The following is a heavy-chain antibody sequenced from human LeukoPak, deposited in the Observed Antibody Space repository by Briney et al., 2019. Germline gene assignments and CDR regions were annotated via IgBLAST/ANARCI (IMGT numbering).Heavy chain of an antibody. Sequence: GGSLRLSCAASGFSFSKFAMHWVRQAPGRGLESVSGISYNGDGTYYATSVKGRFTISRDNHKKTLYLQVGSLRVEDMGVYYCARGHFWSGYTYQDYFYYMDVWGKGTAVTVSS. CDR2: ISYNGDGT. D-gene: IGHD3-3*02. V-gene: IGHV3-64*01. CDR1: GFSFSKFA. J-gene: IGHJ6*03. CDR3: ARGHFWSGYTYQDYFYYMDV.